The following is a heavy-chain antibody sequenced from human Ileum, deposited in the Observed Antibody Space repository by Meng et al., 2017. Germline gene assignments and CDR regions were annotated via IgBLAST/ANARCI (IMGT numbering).Heavy chain of an antibody. CDR1: GGAISTSGW. Sequence: VHVAESGPGLLKPSGTLSLTCAVSGGAISTSGWWSWVRQPPGKGLEWIGEIHHSGSTNYNPSLKSRVTISVDKSKNQFSLKLNSVTAADTAVYYCAREWSGSYRHFDYWGQGTLVTVSS. V-gene: IGHV4-4*02. D-gene: IGHD1-26*01. CDR3: AREWSGSYRHFDY. CDR2: IHHSGST. J-gene: IGHJ4*02.